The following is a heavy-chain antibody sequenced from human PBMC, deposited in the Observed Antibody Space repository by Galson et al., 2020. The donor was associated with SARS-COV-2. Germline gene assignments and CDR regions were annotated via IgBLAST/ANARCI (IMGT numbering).Heavy chain of an antibody. CDR3: ARDLGPPYSSGWGLEDAFDF. D-gene: IGHD6-19*01. V-gene: IGHV3-7*01. CDR1: GFTFSSYW. J-gene: IGHJ3*01. Sequence: GGSLRLSCTASGFTFSSYWMSWVRQAPGKGLEWVANIKQDGSEKYYVDSVKGRFTISRDNAKNSLYLQMNSLRAEDTAVYYCARDLGPPYSSGWGLEDAFDFWGQGTIVTVSS. CDR2: IKQDGSEK.